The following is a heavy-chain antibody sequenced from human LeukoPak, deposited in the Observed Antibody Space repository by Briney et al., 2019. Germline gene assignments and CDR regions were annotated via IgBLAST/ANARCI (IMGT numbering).Heavy chain of an antibody. D-gene: IGHD2-2*02. V-gene: IGHV3-48*04. CDR2: ISSSSSTI. J-gene: IGHJ4*02. CDR3: ARDLSVVPAAIDLDY. Sequence: GGSLRLSCAASGFTLSSYSMNWVRQAPGKGLEWVSYISSSSSTIYYADSVKGRFTISRDNAKNSLYLQMNSLRAEDTAVYYCARDLSVVPAAIDLDYWGQGTLITVSS. CDR1: GFTLSSYS.